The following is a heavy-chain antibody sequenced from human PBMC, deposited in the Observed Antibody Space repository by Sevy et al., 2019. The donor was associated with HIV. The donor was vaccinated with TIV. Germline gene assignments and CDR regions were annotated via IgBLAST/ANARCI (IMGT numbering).Heavy chain of an antibody. Sequence: GGSLRLSCAASGFSFSGYYMDWIRQAPGKGLDYISYISSSGGTTYYTDSVKGRFTISRDNAKNSMFLQMNSLRAEDTAVYYCARDGIKRGYDAFDIWGQGTMVTVSS. D-gene: IGHD3-10*01. CDR3: ARDGIKRGYDAFDI. CDR1: GFSFSGYY. V-gene: IGHV3-11*01. J-gene: IGHJ3*02. CDR2: ISSSGGTT.